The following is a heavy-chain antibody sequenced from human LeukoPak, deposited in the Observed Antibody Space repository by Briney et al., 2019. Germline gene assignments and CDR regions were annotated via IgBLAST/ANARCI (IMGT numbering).Heavy chain of an antibody. CDR1: GFTFSNYW. J-gene: IGHJ4*02. D-gene: IGHD3-16*01. CDR3: ARDQGGVGY. Sequence: GGSLRLSCTASGFTFSNYWMHWVRQAPGKGLVWVSRIDTDGTRTYYADSVKGRFTISRDNAKNSLYLQMNSLRAEDTAVYYCARDQGGVGYWGQGTLVTVSS. CDR2: IDTDGTRT. V-gene: IGHV3-74*01.